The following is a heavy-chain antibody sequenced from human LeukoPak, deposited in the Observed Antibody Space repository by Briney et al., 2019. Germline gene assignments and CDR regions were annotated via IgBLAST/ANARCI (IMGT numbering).Heavy chain of an antibody. V-gene: IGHV4-61*05. J-gene: IGHJ3*02. CDR2: IYSTGST. CDR3: ARREAQPM. Sequence: SETLSLTCSVSGGSIRNSAYYWGWIRQAPGKGLEWIGYIYSTGSTNYNPSLRGRVTISVDTSKNQFSLKLRSVTAADTAVYYCARREAQPMWGQGTMVTVSS. D-gene: IGHD2-2*01. CDR1: GGSIRNSAYY.